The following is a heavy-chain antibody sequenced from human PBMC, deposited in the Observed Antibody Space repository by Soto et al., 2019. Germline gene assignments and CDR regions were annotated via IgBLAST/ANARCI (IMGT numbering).Heavy chain of an antibody. V-gene: IGHV3-48*02. D-gene: IGHD4-17*01. J-gene: IGHJ4*02. CDR2: ISSSSSTI. CDR1: GFTFSSYS. Sequence: EVQLVESGGGLVQPGGSLRLSCAASGFTFSSYSMNWVRQAPGKGLEWVSYISSSSSTIYYADSVKGRFTISRDNAKNSLYLQMISLRDEDTAVYYCARATTVVTPAYWGQGTLVTVSS. CDR3: ARATTVVTPAY.